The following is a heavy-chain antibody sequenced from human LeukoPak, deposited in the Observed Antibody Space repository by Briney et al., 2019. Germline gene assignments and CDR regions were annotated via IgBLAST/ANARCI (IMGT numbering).Heavy chain of an antibody. Sequence: GGSLRLSCAASGFTFSSYEMNWVRQAPGKGLEWVAFIRYDESNKYYADSVKGRFTISRDNSKNTLYLQMNSLRAEDTAVYYCAKDNLRVGATLYYFDYWGQGTLVTVSS. CDR2: IRYDESNK. J-gene: IGHJ4*02. CDR3: AKDNLRVGATLYYFDY. CDR1: GFTFSSYE. V-gene: IGHV3-30*02. D-gene: IGHD1-26*01.